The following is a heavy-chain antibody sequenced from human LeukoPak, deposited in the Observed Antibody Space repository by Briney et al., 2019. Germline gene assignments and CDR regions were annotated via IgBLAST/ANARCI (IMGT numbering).Heavy chain of an antibody. J-gene: IGHJ4*02. CDR2: ISAYNGNT. CDR1: GYIFTSYG. Sequence: GASVKVSCKASGYIFTSYGISWVRQAPGQGLERMRWISAYNGNTNYAQKLQGRVTMTTDTSTSTAYMELRSLRSDDTAVYYCARDDIVVVTGHNDYWGQGTLVTVSS. V-gene: IGHV1-18*01. D-gene: IGHD2-21*02. CDR3: ARDDIVVVTGHNDY.